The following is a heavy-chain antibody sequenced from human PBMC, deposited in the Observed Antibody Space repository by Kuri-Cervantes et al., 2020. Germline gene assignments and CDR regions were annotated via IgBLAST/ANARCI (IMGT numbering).Heavy chain of an antibody. CDR2: ISSSSSYI. J-gene: IGHJ4*02. Sequence: GESLKISCAASGFTFSSYSMNWVRQAPGKGLEWVSSISSSSSYIYYADSVKGRFTISRDNARNSLYLQMNSLRAEDTAVYYCARVRYGSGSYLVTNYFDYWGQGTLVTVSS. CDR3: ARVRYGSGSYLVTNYFDY. V-gene: IGHV3-21*01. CDR1: GFTFSSYS. D-gene: IGHD3-10*01.